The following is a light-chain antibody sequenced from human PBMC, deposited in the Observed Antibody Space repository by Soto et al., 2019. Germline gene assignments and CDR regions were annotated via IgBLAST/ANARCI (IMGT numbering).Light chain of an antibody. CDR2: VTS. CDR1: QGLSGS. CDR3: QQGHHWRLT. Sequence: DIQMTQSPSSVTASVGDRVTITCRATQGLSGSLAWYQQKPGEAPKLLISVTSRLQSGVPSRFSGIESGTEFTLTIDSLQPEDLATYYCQQGHHWRLTFGQGTGLEIK. V-gene: IGKV1-12*01. J-gene: IGKJ5*01.